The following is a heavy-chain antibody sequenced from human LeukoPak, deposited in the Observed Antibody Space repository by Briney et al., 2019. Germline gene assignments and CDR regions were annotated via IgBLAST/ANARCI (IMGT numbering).Heavy chain of an antibody. V-gene: IGHV3-53*01. CDR1: GFTVSSNY. CDR3: AGTSKESSGWYPFDY. D-gene: IGHD6-19*01. J-gene: IGHJ4*02. Sequence: SGGSLRLSCAASGFTVSSNYMSWVRQAPGKGLEWVSVIYSGGSTYYADSVKGRFTISRDNSKNTLYLQMNSLRAEDTAVYYCAGTSKESSGWYPFDYWGQGTLVTVSS. CDR2: IYSGGST.